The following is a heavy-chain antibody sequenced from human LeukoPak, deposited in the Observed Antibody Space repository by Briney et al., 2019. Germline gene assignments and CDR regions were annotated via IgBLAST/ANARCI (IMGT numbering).Heavy chain of an antibody. D-gene: IGHD6-13*01. Sequence: PSETLSLTCAVYGGSFSGYYWSWIRQPPGKGLEWIGEINHSGSTNYNPSLKSRVTISVDTSKNQFSLKLSSVTAADTAVYYCARVAGVYYYYYYMDVWGKGTTVTVSS. CDR1: GGSFSGYY. J-gene: IGHJ6*03. CDR3: ARVAGVYYYYYYMDV. V-gene: IGHV4-34*01. CDR2: INHSGST.